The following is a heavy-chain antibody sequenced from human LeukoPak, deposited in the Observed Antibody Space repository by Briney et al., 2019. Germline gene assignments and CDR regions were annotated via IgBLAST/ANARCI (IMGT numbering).Heavy chain of an antibody. CDR2: TYPGDSET. CDR1: GYIFPTYW. CDR3: ATTLYSGIYGDAFDI. V-gene: IGHV5-51*01. Sequence: GESLKISCQGSGYIFPTYWIGWVRQMPGKGLEWMGITYPGDSETRYSASFQGQVTISADKSISTAYLQWSSLKASDTAKYYCATTLYSGIYGDAFDIWGQGTMVTASS. D-gene: IGHD1-26*01. J-gene: IGHJ3*02.